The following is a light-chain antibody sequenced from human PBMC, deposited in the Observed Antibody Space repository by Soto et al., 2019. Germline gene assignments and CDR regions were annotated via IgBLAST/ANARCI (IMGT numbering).Light chain of an antibody. J-gene: IGKJ4*01. Sequence: DIQMTQSPSSLSASVGDRVTITCLASQSISTYLNWYQQKPGKAPKLLIYAASNLQSGVPSRFSGSGSGTEFTLTISSLQPEDFATYYCQQLYSFPLTFGGGTKVDI. V-gene: IGKV1-39*01. CDR3: QQLYSFPLT. CDR1: QSISTY. CDR2: AAS.